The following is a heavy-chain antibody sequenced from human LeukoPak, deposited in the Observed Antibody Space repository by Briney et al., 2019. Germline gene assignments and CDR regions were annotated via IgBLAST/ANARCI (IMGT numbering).Heavy chain of an antibody. CDR1: GYTFTSYA. CDR3: ARVRRGSDYYGMDV. J-gene: IGHJ6*02. CDR2: INPNSGGT. Sequence: ASVKVSCKASGYTFTSYAMHWVRQAPGQGLEWMGWINPNSGGTNYAQKFQGWVTMTRDTSISTAYMELSRLRSDDTAVYYCARVRRGSDYYGMDVWGQGTTVTVSS. D-gene: IGHD1-26*01. V-gene: IGHV1-2*04.